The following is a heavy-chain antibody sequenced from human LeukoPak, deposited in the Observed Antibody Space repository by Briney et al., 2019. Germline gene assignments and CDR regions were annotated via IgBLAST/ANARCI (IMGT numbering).Heavy chain of an antibody. CDR1: GFTFSSYG. V-gene: IGHV3-30*03. D-gene: IGHD2-2*03. Sequence: GRSLRLSCAASGFTFSSYGMHWVGQAPGKGLEWVAVISYDGSNKYYADSVKGRFTISRDNSKNTLYLQMNSLKTEDTAVYYCTTERIGYCSSTSCPWDVWGQGTTVTVSS. CDR2: ISYDGSNK. CDR3: TTERIGYCSSTSCPWDV. J-gene: IGHJ6*02.